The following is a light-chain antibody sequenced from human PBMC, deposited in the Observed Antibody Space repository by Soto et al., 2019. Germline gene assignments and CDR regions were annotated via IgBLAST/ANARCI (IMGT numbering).Light chain of an antibody. Sequence: DMQMTQSPSTLSASVGDRVTITCRANQTINDWLDWYQQKPGKAPKLLIYGAYNLQTGVPSRFSGSGSGTEFTLTISSLQPDDFATYYCQRYNYYFGGGTKVDFK. J-gene: IGKJ4*01. CDR3: QRYNYY. V-gene: IGKV1-5*03. CDR1: QTINDW. CDR2: GAY.